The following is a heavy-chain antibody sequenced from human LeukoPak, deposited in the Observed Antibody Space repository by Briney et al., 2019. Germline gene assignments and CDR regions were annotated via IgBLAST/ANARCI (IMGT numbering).Heavy chain of an antibody. CDR1: GGSFSGYY. V-gene: IGHV4-34*01. CDR2: INHSGST. CDR3: ARYSSGWFDQGYFDY. D-gene: IGHD6-19*01. Sequence: PSETLSLTCAVYGGSFSGYYWSWIRQPPGKGLEWIGEINHSGSTNYNPSLKSRVTISVDTSKNQFSLKLSSVTAADTAVYYCARYSSGWFDQGYFDYWGQGTLVTVSS. J-gene: IGHJ4*02.